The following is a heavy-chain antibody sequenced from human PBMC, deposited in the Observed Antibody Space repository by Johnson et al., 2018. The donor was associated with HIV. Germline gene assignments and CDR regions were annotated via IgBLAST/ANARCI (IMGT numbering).Heavy chain of an antibody. Sequence: VQLVESGGGVVQPGRSLRLSCAASGFTFSSYAMHWVRQAPGKGLEWVANIKEDGSQKYYVDSVKGRFTISRDNAKNSLYLQMNSLRGEDTAVYYCARDWDAYGAFDIWGQGTMVTVSS. CDR2: IKEDGSQK. J-gene: IGHJ3*02. CDR1: GFTFSSYA. D-gene: IGHD1-26*01. CDR3: ARDWDAYGAFDI. V-gene: IGHV3-7*01.